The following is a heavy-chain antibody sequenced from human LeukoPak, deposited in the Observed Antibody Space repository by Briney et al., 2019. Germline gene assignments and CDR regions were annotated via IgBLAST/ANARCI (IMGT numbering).Heavy chain of an antibody. CDR3: AREGRETPSYYYYMDV. Sequence: PSETLSLTCAVYGGSFSGYYWSWIRQPPGKGLEWIGEINHSGSTNYNPSLKSRVTISVDTSKNQFSLSLSSVTAADTAVYYCAREGRETPSYYYYMDVWGKGTTVTVSS. D-gene: IGHD5-24*01. J-gene: IGHJ6*03. CDR2: INHSGST. CDR1: GGSFSGYY. V-gene: IGHV4-34*01.